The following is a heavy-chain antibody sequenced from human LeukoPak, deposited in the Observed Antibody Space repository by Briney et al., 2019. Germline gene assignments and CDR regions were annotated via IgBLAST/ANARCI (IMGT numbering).Heavy chain of an antibody. CDR2: ISSSSSYI. J-gene: IGHJ6*03. Sequence: PGGSLRLSCAASGFTFSSYSMNWVRQAPGKGLEWVSSISSSSSYIYYADSVKGRFTISRDNAKNSLYLQMNSLRAEDTAVYYCARETGYSSGWYYYYYYMDVWGKGTTVTVSS. CDR1: GFTFSSYS. V-gene: IGHV3-21*01. D-gene: IGHD6-19*01. CDR3: ARETGYSSGWYYYYYYMDV.